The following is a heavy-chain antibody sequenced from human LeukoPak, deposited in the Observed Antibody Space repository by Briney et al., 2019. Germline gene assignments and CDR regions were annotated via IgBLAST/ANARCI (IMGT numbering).Heavy chain of an antibody. CDR3: ARDVPLSHYDSSGPEDY. CDR2: IYHSGST. CDR1: GYSISSGYY. V-gene: IGHV4-38-2*02. D-gene: IGHD3-22*01. J-gene: IGHJ4*02. Sequence: PSETLSLTCTVSGYSISSGYYWGWIRQPPGKGLEWIGSIYHSGSTYYNPSLKSRVTISVDTSKNQFSLKLSSVTAADTAVYYCARDVPLSHYDSSGPEDYWGQGTLVTVSS.